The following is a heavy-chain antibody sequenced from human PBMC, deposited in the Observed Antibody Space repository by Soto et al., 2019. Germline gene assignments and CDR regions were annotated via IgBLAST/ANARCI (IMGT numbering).Heavy chain of an antibody. CDR2: IWYDGSNK. V-gene: IGHV3-33*01. Sequence: GGSLRLSCAASGFTFSDYGIHWVRQAPGKGLEWVAVIWYDGSNKFYADSVKGRFTISRDNSKNTLYLQMNSLRADDMAVYYCARGFGHNCYYIDVWGKGATVTVSS. D-gene: IGHD2-15*01. J-gene: IGHJ6*03. CDR3: ARGFGHNCYYIDV. CDR1: GFTFSDYG.